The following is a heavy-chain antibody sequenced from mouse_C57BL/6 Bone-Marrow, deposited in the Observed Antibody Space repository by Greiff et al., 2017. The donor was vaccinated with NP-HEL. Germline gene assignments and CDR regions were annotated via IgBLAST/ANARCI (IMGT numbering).Heavy chain of an antibody. J-gene: IGHJ4*01. CDR1: GFTFTDYY. V-gene: IGHV7-3*01. D-gene: IGHD2-4*01. CDR3: ARFGYDYDNYAMDY. CDR2: IRNEANGYTT. Sequence: EVQVVESGGGLVQPGGSLSLSCAASGFTFTDYYMSWVRQPPGKALEWLGFIRNEANGYTTEYSASVKGRFTISRDNSQSILYLQMNALRAEDSATYYCARFGYDYDNYAMDYWGQGTSVTVSS.